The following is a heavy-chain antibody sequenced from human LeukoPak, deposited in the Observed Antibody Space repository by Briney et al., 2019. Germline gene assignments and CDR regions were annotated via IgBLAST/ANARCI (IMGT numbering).Heavy chain of an antibody. CDR1: GYTFSIYG. J-gene: IGHJ4*02. D-gene: IGHD5-18*01. V-gene: IGHV1-8*03. CDR2: MNPNSGNT. Sequence: ASVKVSCKASGYTFSIYGFSWVRQAPGQGLEWMGWMNPNSGNTGYAQKFQGRVTITRNTSISTAYMELSSLRSEDTAVYYCASGSARYSYLHYKGFDYWGQGTLVTVSS. CDR3: ASGSARYSYLHYKGFDY.